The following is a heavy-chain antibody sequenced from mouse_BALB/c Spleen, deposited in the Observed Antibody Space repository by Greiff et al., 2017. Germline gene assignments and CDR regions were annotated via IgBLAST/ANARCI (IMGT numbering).Heavy chain of an antibody. CDR1: GFTFTDYY. D-gene: IGHD2-3*01. CDR3: ARDGGWLLRAWFAY. V-gene: IGHV7-3*02. CDR2: IRNKANGYTT. J-gene: IGHJ3*01. Sequence: DVQLVESGGGLVQPGGSLRLSCATSGFTFTDYYMSWVRQPPGKALEWLGFIRNKANGYTTEYSASVKGRFTISRDNSQSILYLQMNTLRAEDSATYYCARDGGWLLRAWFAYWGQGTLVTVSA.